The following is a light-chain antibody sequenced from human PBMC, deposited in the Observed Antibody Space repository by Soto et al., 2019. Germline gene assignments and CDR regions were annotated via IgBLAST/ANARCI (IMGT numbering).Light chain of an antibody. J-gene: IGKJ2*01. CDR1: QNISNY. CDR2: TAS. CDR3: QHLNDYPYT. V-gene: IGKV1-9*01. Sequence: IQLTQSPSSLSAAVGDRVTITCRASQNISNYLAWYQQKPGTAPKVLIFTASTLESGVPLRFSGSGSETDFTLSLSSLLPEDFATYYCQHLNDYPYTFGQGTKLEIK.